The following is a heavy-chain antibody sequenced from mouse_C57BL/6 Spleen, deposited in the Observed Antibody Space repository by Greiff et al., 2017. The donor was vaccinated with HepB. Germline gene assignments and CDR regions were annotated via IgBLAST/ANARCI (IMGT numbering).Heavy chain of an antibody. J-gene: IGHJ3*01. V-gene: IGHV5-9*01. CDR3: ARPEGYDYDEDFAY. CDR2: ISGGGGNT. D-gene: IGHD2-4*01. Sequence: EVQLVESGGGLVKPGGSLKLSCAASGFTFSSYTMSWVRQTPEKRLEWVATISGGGGNTYYPDSVKGRFTISRDNAKNTLYLQMSSLRSEDTALYYCARPEGYDYDEDFAYWGQGTLVTVSA. CDR1: GFTFSSYT.